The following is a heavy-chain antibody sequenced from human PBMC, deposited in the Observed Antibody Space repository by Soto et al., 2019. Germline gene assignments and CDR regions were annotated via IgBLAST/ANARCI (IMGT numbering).Heavy chain of an antibody. CDR1: GYSFTSYW. V-gene: IGHV5-51*01. Sequence: PGESLKISYKGSGYSFTSYWIGWVRQMPGKGLEWMGIIYPGDSDTRYSPSFQGQVTISADKSISTAYLQWSSLKASDTAIYYCARDTVTSLTPYQGFYYYGMDVWGQGTTVTVSS. J-gene: IGHJ6*02. CDR2: IYPGDSDT. CDR3: ARDTVTSLTPYQGFYYYGMDV. D-gene: IGHD2-2*01.